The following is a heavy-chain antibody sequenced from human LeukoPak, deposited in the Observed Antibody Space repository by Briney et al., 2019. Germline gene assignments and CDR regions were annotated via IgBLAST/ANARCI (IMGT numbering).Heavy chain of an antibody. Sequence: SETLSLTCTVSGGSISRDYWSWVRQPPGKGLEWIGYIYYTGSTNYNPSLKSRVTISVDTSKNQFSLKLSSVTAADTAVYYCARDRPGGSSLDYWGQGTLVTVSS. J-gene: IGHJ4*02. D-gene: IGHD6-13*01. CDR2: IYYTGST. CDR3: ARDRPGGSSLDY. CDR1: GGSISRDY. V-gene: IGHV4-59*01.